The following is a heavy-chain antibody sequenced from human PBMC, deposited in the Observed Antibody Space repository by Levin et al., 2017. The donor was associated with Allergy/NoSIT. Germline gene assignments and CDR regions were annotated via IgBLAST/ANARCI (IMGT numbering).Heavy chain of an antibody. D-gene: IGHD3-22*01. CDR2: INPNSGVT. CDR3: ARRLYYDRSAPLLV. V-gene: IGHV1-2*02. Sequence: ASVKVSCKASGYTFIDYYIHWVRQAPGQGLEWMGYINPNSGVTNYAQRFRGSVTMTRDTSISTAYMELSSLRSDDTAVYYCARRLYYDRSAPLLVWGQGTTVTVSS. CDR1: GYTFIDYY. J-gene: IGHJ6*02.